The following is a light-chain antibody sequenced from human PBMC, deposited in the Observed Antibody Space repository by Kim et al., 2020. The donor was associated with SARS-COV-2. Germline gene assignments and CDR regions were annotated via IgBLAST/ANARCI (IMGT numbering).Light chain of an antibody. Sequence: DIQMTQSPSSVSASVGDRVTITCRASQGINSWLAWYQQKPGKAPKLLISAASNLESGVPSRFSGSGSGTDFTLTISVLQPEDFATYYCQQANSVPIRIGQGTRLEIK. J-gene: IGKJ5*01. V-gene: IGKV1-12*01. CDR3: QQANSVPIR. CDR1: QGINSW. CDR2: AAS.